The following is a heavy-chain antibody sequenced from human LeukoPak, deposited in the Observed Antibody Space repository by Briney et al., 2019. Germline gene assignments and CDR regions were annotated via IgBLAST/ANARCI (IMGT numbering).Heavy chain of an antibody. Sequence: PGGSLRLSCAASGFTFSSYVMHWVRQAPGKGLEWVAVISYDGSNKYYADSVKGRFTISRDNSKNTLYVQMNSLRAEDTAVYYCAREMDTAMVFDSWGQGTLVTVSS. D-gene: IGHD5-18*01. CDR2: ISYDGSNK. V-gene: IGHV3-30-3*01. CDR1: GFTFSSYV. CDR3: AREMDTAMVFDS. J-gene: IGHJ4*02.